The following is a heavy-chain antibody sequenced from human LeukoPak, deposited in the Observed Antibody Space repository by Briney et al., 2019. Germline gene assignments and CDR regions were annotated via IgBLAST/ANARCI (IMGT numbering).Heavy chain of an antibody. Sequence: SGTLSLTYGVSGGSISSTNWWTWVRQPPGEGLEWIGEVELSGRTNYNPSLESRVTISVDMSANHISRKLTSVTAADTAVYCAREGGPYRPLDHSGQGTLVTVSS. CDR3: AREGGPYRPLDH. V-gene: IGHV4-4*02. CDR1: GGSISSTNW. CDR2: VELSGRT. J-gene: IGHJ4*02.